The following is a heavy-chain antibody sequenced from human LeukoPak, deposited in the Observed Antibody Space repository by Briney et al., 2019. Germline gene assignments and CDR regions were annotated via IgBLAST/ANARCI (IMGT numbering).Heavy chain of an antibody. Sequence: SETLSLTCTVSGDSISIYCWSWIRQPPGKGLEWIGYIYYSGSTTYNPSLKSRVTISVDTSKNQFSLKLSSVTAADTAVYYCARHPLLRGALFNYWGQGILVTVSS. V-gene: IGHV4-59*08. D-gene: IGHD3-10*01. CDR3: ARHPLLRGALFNY. J-gene: IGHJ4*01. CDR2: IYYSGST. CDR1: GDSISIYC.